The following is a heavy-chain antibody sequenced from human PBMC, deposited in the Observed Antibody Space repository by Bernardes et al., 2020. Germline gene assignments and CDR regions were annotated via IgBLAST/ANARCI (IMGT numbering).Heavy chain of an antibody. J-gene: IGHJ5*02. Sequence: ASVKVSCKASGYTFTGYYMHWVRQAPGQGLEWMGRINPNSGGTNYAQKFQGRVTMTRDTSISTAYMELSRLRSDDTAVYYCARPSPLVVVVAATDNWFDPWGQGTLVTVSS. CDR3: ARPSPLVVVVAATDNWFDP. CDR2: INPNSGGT. V-gene: IGHV1-2*06. D-gene: IGHD2-15*01. CDR1: GYTFTGYY.